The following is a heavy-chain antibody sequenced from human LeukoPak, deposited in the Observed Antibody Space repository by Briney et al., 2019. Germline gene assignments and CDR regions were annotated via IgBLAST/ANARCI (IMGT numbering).Heavy chain of an antibody. CDR2: IYHSGAT. CDR1: GDSLSSGVYY. D-gene: IGHD4-23*01. J-gene: IGHJ5*02. Sequence: PSETLSLTCTVSGDSLSSGVYYWSWLRQPPGKGLEWIGYIYHSGATYYNPSLQSRVTISVDRSRNQFSLRLNSVTAADTAVYYCARDAVVMGVLDPWGQGTLVTVSS. CDR3: ARDAVVMGVLDP. V-gene: IGHV4-30-2*01.